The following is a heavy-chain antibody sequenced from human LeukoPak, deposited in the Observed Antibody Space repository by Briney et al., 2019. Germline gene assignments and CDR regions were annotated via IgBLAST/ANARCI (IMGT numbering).Heavy chain of an antibody. V-gene: IGHV3-30*04. CDR1: GFTFDLYT. CDR3: AREGARGAVDVFDM. Sequence: PGGSPRLSCAASGFTFDLYTMHWVRQAPGKGLEWVAVMSYDGGNIQYADSVKGRFTISRDNSKNTLYLQMSSLRPEDTSVYYCAREGARGAVDVFDMWGQGTMVTVSS. J-gene: IGHJ3*02. CDR2: MSYDGGNI. D-gene: IGHD6-19*01.